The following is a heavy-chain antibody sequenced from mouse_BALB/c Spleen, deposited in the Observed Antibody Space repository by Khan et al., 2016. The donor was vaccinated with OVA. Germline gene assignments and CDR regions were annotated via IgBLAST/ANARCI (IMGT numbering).Heavy chain of an antibody. CDR2: IWGGGST. CDR3: AKGVLSYYYPLDS. Sequence: VELVESGPGLVAPSQNLSITCTVSGFSLSDYGVSWIRQPPGKGLEWLGVIWGGGSTYYNSALKSRLSISKDNSKSQVFLKMSSLQSDDTAMFXCAKGVLSYYYPLDSWGQGTSVTVSS. CDR1: GFSLSDYG. V-gene: IGHV2-6-5*01. J-gene: IGHJ4*01.